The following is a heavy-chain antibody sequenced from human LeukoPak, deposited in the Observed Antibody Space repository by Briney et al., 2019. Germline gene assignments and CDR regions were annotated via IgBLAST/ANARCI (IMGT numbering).Heavy chain of an antibody. CDR2: ISGSGGTT. J-gene: IGHJ4*02. CDR1: GFTFSSHA. Sequence: GGSLRLSSAASGFTFSSHALSWDRQAPGEGLEWVSAISGSGGTTYYADSVKGRFTISRDNSKNTLYLQMNSLRAEDTAVYYCAREENDSRGYYADYWGQGTLVTVSS. D-gene: IGHD3-22*01. CDR3: AREENDSRGYYADY. V-gene: IGHV3-23*01.